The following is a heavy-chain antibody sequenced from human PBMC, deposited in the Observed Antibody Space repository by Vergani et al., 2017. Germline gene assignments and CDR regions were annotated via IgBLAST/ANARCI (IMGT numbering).Heavy chain of an antibody. CDR3: AREFTTFDY. D-gene: IGHD1-1*01. V-gene: IGHV3-48*04. Sequence: VQLVESGGGLVQPGGSLRLSCAASGFTFSSYSMNWVRQAPGKGPEWVSYISSSSSTIYYADSVKGRFTISRDNAKNSLYLQMNSLRAEDTAVYYCAREFTTFDYWGQGTLVTVSS. CDR2: ISSSSSTI. J-gene: IGHJ4*02. CDR1: GFTFSSYS.